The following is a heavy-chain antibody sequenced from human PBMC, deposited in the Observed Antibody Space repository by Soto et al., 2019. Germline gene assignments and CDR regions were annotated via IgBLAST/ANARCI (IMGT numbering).Heavy chain of an antibody. D-gene: IGHD1-1*01. CDR3: VRQGIGNLHGLVDV. V-gene: IGHV4-59*08. CDR1: SGPSSSHN. J-gene: IGHJ6*02. CDR2: VYSTGGT. Sequence: QVQLQQSGPGLVKPSETLSLTCSVSSGPSSSHNWGWIRQPPGRGLEWIGYVYSTGGTSYNPSLKRPVTIPAHTSTNHISLTLTSVTAADTAVSYCVRQGIGNLHGLVDVWGQGTTVRVSS.